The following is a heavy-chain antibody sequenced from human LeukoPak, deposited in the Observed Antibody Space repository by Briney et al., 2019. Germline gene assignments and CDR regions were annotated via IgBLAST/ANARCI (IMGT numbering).Heavy chain of an antibody. J-gene: IGHJ5*02. V-gene: IGHV4-61*02. CDR3: ARAHSSSWYGVWFDP. CDR2: IYTSGSS. D-gene: IGHD6-13*01. Sequence: SETLSLTCTVSGGSISSSSYYWSWIRQPAGKGLEWIGRIYTSGSSNYNPSLKSRVTISVDTSKNQFSLKLSSVTAADTAVYYCARAHSSSWYGVWFDPWGQGTLVTVSS. CDR1: GGSISSSSYY.